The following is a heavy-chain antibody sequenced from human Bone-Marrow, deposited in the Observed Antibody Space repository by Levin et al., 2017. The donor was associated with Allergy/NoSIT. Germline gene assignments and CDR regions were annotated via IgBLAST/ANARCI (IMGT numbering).Heavy chain of an antibody. CDR2: VDPASGET. CDR1: GYIFSDHY. V-gene: IGHV1-69-2*01. CDR3: STVFNDVSGDGLFQISREF. D-gene: IGHD2-21*02. J-gene: IGHJ4*02. Sequence: PWASVKVSCKASGYIFSDHYIHWVQQAPGNRLEWMGFVDPASGETFYAEKFQARVTFSADTSADTASMELSSLTSDDTAIYYCSTVFNDVSGDGLFQISREFWGQGTLVTVSS.